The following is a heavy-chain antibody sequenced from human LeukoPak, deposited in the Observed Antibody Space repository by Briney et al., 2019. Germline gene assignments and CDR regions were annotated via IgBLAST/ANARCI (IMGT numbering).Heavy chain of an antibody. D-gene: IGHD3-3*01. CDR2: ISSSSSYI. CDR3: ARGLTISLFDY. J-gene: IGHJ4*02. CDR1: GFTFSSYS. Sequence: GGSLRLSCTASGFTFSSYSMNWVRQAPGKGLEWVSSISSSSSYIYYADSVKGRFTISRDNAKNSLHLQMNSLRAEDTAVYYCARGLTISLFDYWGQGTLVTVSS. V-gene: IGHV3-21*01.